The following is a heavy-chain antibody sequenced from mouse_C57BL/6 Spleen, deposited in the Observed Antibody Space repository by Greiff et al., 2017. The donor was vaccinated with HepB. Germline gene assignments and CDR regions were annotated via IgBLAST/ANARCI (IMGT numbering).Heavy chain of an antibody. J-gene: IGHJ2*01. V-gene: IGHV3-6*01. CDR1: GYSITSGYY. Sequence: ESGPGLVKPSQSLSLTCSVTGYSITSGYYWNWIRQFPGNKLEWMGYISYDGSNNYNPSLKNRISITRDTSKNQFFLKLNSVTTEDTATYYCARKGLGLDYWGQGTTLTVSS. D-gene: IGHD4-1*01. CDR2: ISYDGSN. CDR3: ARKGLGLDY.